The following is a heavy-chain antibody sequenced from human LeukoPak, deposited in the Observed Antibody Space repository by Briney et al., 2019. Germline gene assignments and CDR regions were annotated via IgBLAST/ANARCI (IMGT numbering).Heavy chain of an antibody. CDR1: GFTFSTYA. D-gene: IGHD6-13*01. CDR3: AKGSSSSWYYYYYMDV. V-gene: IGHV3-23*01. CDR2: ISGSGGRT. Sequence: GGSLRLSCAASGFTFSTYAMTWVRQAPGKGLEWVSAISGSGGRTYYADSVKGRFTISRDNSKNTLYLQMNSLRAEDTAVYYCAKGSSSSWYYYYYMDVWGKGTTVTVSS. J-gene: IGHJ6*03.